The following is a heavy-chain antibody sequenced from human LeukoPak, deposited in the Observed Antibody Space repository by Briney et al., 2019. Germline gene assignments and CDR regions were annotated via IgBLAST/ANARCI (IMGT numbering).Heavy chain of an antibody. D-gene: IGHD3-3*01. CDR3: TRLFLERSQNHDY. Sequence: ASVKVSCKTSGYTFTDYYIHWVRQAPRQGLEWMGWIDPKSGGTRYAQKFQGRVTMTRDTSISTAYMELSRLSSDDTAVFYCTRLFLERSQNHDYWGQGTLVTVSS. J-gene: IGHJ4*02. CDR2: IDPKSGGT. V-gene: IGHV1-2*02. CDR1: GYTFTDYY.